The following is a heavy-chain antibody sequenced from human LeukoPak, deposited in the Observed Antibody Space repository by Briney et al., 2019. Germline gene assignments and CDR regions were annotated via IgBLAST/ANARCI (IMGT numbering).Heavy chain of an antibody. CDR2: INPNSGGT. CDR1: GYTLTGYY. Sequence: VASVKVSCKASGYTLTGYYMHWVRQAPGQGLEWMGWINPNSGGTNYAQKFQGGVTMTRDTSISTAYMELSRLRSDDTAVYYCARVRYGDSPGIDYWGQGTLVTVSS. V-gene: IGHV1-2*02. D-gene: IGHD4-17*01. J-gene: IGHJ4*02. CDR3: ARVRYGDSPGIDY.